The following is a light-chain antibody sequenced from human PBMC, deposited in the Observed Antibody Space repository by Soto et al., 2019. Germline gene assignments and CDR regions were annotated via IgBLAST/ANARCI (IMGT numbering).Light chain of an antibody. CDR2: AAS. Sequence: IVMTQSPATLSVSPGESATLSCRASQTVYSNLAWYQQKPGQAPRLLIYAASTRATAIPARFSGSGSGTEFTLTISSLQSEDVAIFYCQQYHDWPLTFGGGTRVEIK. J-gene: IGKJ4*01. CDR3: QQYHDWPLT. V-gene: IGKV3-15*01. CDR1: QTVYSN.